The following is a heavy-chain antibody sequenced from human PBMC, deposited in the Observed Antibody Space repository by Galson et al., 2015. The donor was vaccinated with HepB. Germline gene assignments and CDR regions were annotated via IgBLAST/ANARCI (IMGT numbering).Heavy chain of an antibody. D-gene: IGHD1-26*01. J-gene: IGHJ3*02. V-gene: IGHV3-23*01. CDR3: AKSNTGSYYGSAFDI. CDR1: GFTFNTFA. CDR2: ISGDGGFT. Sequence: SLRLSCAASGFTFNTFAMNWVRQAPGKGLEWVPGISGDGGFTYYADSVKGRFTISRDNSKNTLSLQMNSLRAEDAAVYYCAKSNTGSYYGSAFDIWGQGTMVTVSS.